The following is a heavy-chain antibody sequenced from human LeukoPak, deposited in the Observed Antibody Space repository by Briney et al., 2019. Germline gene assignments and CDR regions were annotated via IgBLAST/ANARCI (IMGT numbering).Heavy chain of an antibody. CDR1: GFTFSSYS. CDR3: ARGRGYSYGYFDY. J-gene: IGHJ4*02. V-gene: IGHV3-48*01. D-gene: IGHD5-18*01. CDR2: ISSSSSTI. Sequence: GGSLRLSCAASGFTFSSYSMNWVRQAPGKGLEWVSYISSSSSTIYYADSVKGRFTISRDNAKNSLYPQMNSLRAEDTAVYYCARGRGYSYGYFDYWGQGTLVTVSS.